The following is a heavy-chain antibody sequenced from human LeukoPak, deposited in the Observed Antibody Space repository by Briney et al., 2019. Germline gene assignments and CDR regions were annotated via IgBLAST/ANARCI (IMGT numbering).Heavy chain of an antibody. V-gene: IGHV4-39*07. CDR1: GAXISGXXXY. CDR2: IYFDGTT. D-gene: IGHD3-22*01. Sequence: VSGAXISGXXXYWGWVRQXPXXGLEWIVSIYFDGTTYYNPSLKSRVTISIDTSKNQFSLQLSSVTAADTAVYYCARLRPYYYESSGSYYFDNWGQGTLVTVSS. J-gene: IGHJ4*02. CDR3: ARLRPYYYESSGSYYFDN.